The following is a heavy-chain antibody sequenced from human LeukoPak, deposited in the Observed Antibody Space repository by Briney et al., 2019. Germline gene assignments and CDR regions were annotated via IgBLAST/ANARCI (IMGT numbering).Heavy chain of an antibody. CDR2: IYTSGST. CDR1: GGSICSGSYY. V-gene: IGHV4-61*02. J-gene: IGHJ3*02. Sequence: PSETLSLTCTVSGGSICSGSYYWSWVRQPAGKGLEWIGRIYTSGSTNYNPSLKSRVTISVDTSKNQFSLKLSSVTAADTAVYYCARTPRCGYSYENAFDIWGQGTMVTVSS. CDR3: ARTPRCGYSYENAFDI. D-gene: IGHD5-18*01.